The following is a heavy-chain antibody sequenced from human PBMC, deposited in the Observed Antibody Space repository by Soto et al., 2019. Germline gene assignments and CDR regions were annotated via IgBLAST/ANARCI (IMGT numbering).Heavy chain of an antibody. CDR1: GFTFSSYW. V-gene: IGHV3-7*01. Sequence: PGGSLRLSCAASGFTFSSYWMSWVRQAPGKGLEWVANIKQDGSEKYYVDSVKGRFTISRDNAKNSLYLQMNSLRAEDTAVYYCARAPPYGDYYFDYWGQGTLVTVSS. D-gene: IGHD4-17*01. CDR3: ARAPPYGDYYFDY. J-gene: IGHJ4*02. CDR2: IKQDGSEK.